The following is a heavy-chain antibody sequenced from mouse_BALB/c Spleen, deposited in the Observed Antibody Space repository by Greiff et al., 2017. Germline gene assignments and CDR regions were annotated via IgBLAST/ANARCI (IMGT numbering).Heavy chain of an antibody. V-gene: IGHV5-12-2*01. D-gene: IGHD2-1*01. CDR1: GFTFSSYT. CDR3: ARDGNYLSMDY. J-gene: IGHJ4*01. CDR2: ISNGGGST. Sequence: EVMLVESGGGLVQPGGSLKLSCAASGFTFSSYTMSWVRQTPEKRLEWVAYISNGGGSTYYPDTVKGRFTISRDNAKNTLYLQMSSLKSEDTAMYYCARDGNYLSMDYWGQETSVTVSS.